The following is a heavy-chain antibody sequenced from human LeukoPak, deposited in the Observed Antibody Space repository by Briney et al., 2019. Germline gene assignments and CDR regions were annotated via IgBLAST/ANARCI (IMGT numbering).Heavy chain of an antibody. J-gene: IGHJ4*02. CDR1: GLTFSRSW. D-gene: IGHD6-19*01. CDR2: IKTGETVT. V-gene: IGHV3-74*01. Sequence: PGGCLRLYCGVYGLTFSRSWRVWVRRAPGRGLESVSRIKTGETVTTYAASVTGRLSVYRDKAGHPMFMQMNSERDAGASVYERAAERWLAPHPDSWGQGTPVTVSS. CDR3: AAERWLAPHPDS.